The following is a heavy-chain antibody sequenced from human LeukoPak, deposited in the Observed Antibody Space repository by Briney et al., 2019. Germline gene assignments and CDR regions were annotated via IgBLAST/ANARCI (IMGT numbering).Heavy chain of an antibody. J-gene: IGHJ6*03. CDR3: ARGSRGYTYGWPYYYMDV. CDR2: IYILGTT. V-gene: IGHV4-61*05. CDR1: AGSIRSDTFY. Sequence: SETLSLTCTVSAGSIRSDTFYWGWIRQPPGKGLEWIGHIYILGTTEYNPSLKNRVTISIDKSDNHFSLNLSSVTAADTAVYYCARGSRGYTYGWPYYYMDVWGKGTTVIVSS. D-gene: IGHD5-18*01.